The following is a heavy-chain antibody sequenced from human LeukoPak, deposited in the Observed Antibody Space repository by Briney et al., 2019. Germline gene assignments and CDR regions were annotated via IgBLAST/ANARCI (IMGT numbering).Heavy chain of an antibody. CDR3: ARDYYDSSGYFY. Sequence: GGSLRLSCAASGFTFSSYGMHWVRQAPGKGLEWVAFIRYDGSNKYYADSVKGRFTISRANSKNTLYLQMNSLRAEDTAVYYCARDYYDSSGYFYWGQGTLVTVSS. V-gene: IGHV3-30*02. CDR1: GFTFSSYG. CDR2: IRYDGSNK. J-gene: IGHJ4*02. D-gene: IGHD3-22*01.